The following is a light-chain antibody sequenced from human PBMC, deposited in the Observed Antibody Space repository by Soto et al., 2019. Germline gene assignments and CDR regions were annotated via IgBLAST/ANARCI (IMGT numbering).Light chain of an antibody. V-gene: IGKV3-20*01. CDR3: QQYASSLT. CDR1: QSVDSAF. CDR2: GAS. J-gene: IGKJ1*01. Sequence: EIVLTQSPGSLSLSLGERATLSCRASQSVDSAFFAWYQQKPGQPPRLLMYGASRRATGIPDRFSGSGSGTDFTLTISTLEPDDFAVYNCQQYASSLTFGPGTKVEI.